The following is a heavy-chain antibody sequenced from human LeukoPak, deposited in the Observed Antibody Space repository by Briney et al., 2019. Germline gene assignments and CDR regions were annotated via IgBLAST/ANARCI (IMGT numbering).Heavy chain of an antibody. CDR2: IYYSGST. J-gene: IGHJ4*02. Sequence: SETLSLTCTVSGGSISSYYWSWIRQPPGKGLEWIGYIYYSGSTNYNPSLKSRVTISVDTSKNQFSLKLSSVTAADTAVYYCAKCDYVGWELLVLFYFDYWGQGTLVTVSS. CDR1: GGSISSYY. CDR3: AKCDYVGWELLVLFYFDY. D-gene: IGHD1-26*01. V-gene: IGHV4-59*01.